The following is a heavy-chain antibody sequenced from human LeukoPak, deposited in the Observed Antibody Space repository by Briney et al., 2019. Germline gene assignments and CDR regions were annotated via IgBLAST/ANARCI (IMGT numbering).Heavy chain of an antibody. CDR2: IYSGGSI. CDR1: GFTVSTNH. V-gene: IGHV3-53*01. Sequence: PTGGSLRLSCAASGFTVSTNHMSWVRQTPGKGLEWVSTIYSGGSIYYADSVKGRFTISRDNSKNTLYLQMNSLRAEDTAVYYCATLNIASPFDSWGQGTLVTVSS. CDR3: ATLNIASPFDS. D-gene: IGHD2-15*01. J-gene: IGHJ4*02.